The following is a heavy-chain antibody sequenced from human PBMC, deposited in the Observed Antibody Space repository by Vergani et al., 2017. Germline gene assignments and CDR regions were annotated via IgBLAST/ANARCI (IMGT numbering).Heavy chain of an antibody. J-gene: IGHJ4*02. V-gene: IGHV3-9*01. CDR3: ARQCACPFDY. CDR1: GFTFDDYA. D-gene: IGHD3-16*01. Sequence: EVQLVESGGGLVQPGRSLRLSCAASGFTFDDYAMHWVRQAPGKGLEWVSGISWNSGSIGYADSVKGRFTISRDNAKNSLYLQMNSLRAEETALYYCARQCACPFDYWGQGTLVNVSS. CDR2: ISWNSGSI.